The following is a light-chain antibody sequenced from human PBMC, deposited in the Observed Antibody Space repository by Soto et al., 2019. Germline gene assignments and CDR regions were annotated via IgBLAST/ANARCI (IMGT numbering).Light chain of an antibody. CDR1: QSISSW. J-gene: IGKJ1*01. V-gene: IGKV1-5*03. Sequence: DIQMTQSPSTLSASVGDRVTITCRASQSISSWLAWYQQKPGKAPKLLIYKASSLESGVPSRFIGSGSGTEFTLTISSLQPDDFATYYGQQYNSLWTFGQGTKVEIK. CDR3: QQYNSLWT. CDR2: KAS.